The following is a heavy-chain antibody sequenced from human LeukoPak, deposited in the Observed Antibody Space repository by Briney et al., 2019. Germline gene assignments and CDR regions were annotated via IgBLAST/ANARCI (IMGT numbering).Heavy chain of an antibody. Sequence: SETLSLTCAVYGGSFSGYYWSWIRQPPGKGMESIGEIHHSGSTNYNPSLKSRVTISVDTSKNQFSLKLSSVTAADTAVYYCARGHVLRFLEWFRATYYYYYYMDVWGKGTTVTVSS. J-gene: IGHJ6*03. CDR2: IHHSGST. V-gene: IGHV4-34*01. CDR1: GGSFSGYY. D-gene: IGHD3-3*01. CDR3: ARGHVLRFLEWFRATYYYYYYMDV.